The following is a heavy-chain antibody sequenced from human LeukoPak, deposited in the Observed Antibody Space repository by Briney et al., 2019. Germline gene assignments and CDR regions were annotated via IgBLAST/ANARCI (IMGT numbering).Heavy chain of an antibody. V-gene: IGHV3-7*01. Sequence: GGSLRLSCAASGFAFSTYGMHWVRQAPGKGLEWVANINLDGSEKSYVDSVKGRFTISRDNAKNSLYLQINSLRVEDTAVYYCARDRGHYYGSGSYSQYWYFDLWGRGTLVTVSS. CDR2: INLDGSEK. J-gene: IGHJ2*01. CDR3: ARDRGHYYGSGSYSQYWYFDL. D-gene: IGHD3-10*01. CDR1: GFAFSTYG.